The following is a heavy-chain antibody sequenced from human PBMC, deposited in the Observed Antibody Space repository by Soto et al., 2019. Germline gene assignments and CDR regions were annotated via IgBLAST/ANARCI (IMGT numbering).Heavy chain of an antibody. CDR2: ISFDGSLK. Sequence: QVQLVESGGGVVQPGRSLRLSCTASGFTFASHTMHWVRQSPGKGLEWVGLISFDGSLKYDSDSVKGRFSISRDNSKNTVFLEMNSLRPEDTAVYYCARTYSSSWNYLDYWGQGVQVIVSS. J-gene: IGHJ4*02. CDR3: ARTYSSSWNYLDY. V-gene: IGHV3-30*04. CDR1: GFTFASHT. D-gene: IGHD6-13*01.